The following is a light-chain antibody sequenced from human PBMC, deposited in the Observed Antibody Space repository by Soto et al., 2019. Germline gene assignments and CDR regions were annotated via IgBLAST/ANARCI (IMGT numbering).Light chain of an antibody. CDR2: EVS. J-gene: IGLJ1*01. CDR1: STDVGGYNY. CDR3: SSYGGRYNYV. Sequence: QSVLTQPPSAAGSPGQSVTISCTGTSTDVGGYNYVSWYRQYPGKAPKLMIYEVSKRPSGVPDRFSGSKSGNTASLTVSGLQAEDESDYYGSSYGGRYNYVFGSGTKVTVL. V-gene: IGLV2-8*01.